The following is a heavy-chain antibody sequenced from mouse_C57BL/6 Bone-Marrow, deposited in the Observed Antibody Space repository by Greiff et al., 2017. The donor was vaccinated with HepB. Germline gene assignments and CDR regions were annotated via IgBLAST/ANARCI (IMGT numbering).Heavy chain of an antibody. Sequence: EVMLVESGGGLVQPGGSLKLSCAASGFTFSDYGMAWVRQAPRKGPEWVAFISNLAYSIYYADTVTGRFTISRENAKNTLYLEMSSLRSEDTAMYYCARRSLFITTVVATDYYAMDYWGQGTSVTVSS. CDR1: GFTFSDYG. CDR3: ARRSLFITTVVATDYYAMDY. V-gene: IGHV5-15*04. CDR2: ISNLAYSI. D-gene: IGHD1-1*01. J-gene: IGHJ4*01.